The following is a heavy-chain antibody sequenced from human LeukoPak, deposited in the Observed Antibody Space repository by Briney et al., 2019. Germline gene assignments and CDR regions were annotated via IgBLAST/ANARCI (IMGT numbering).Heavy chain of an antibody. CDR2: INHNSGGT. V-gene: IGHV1-2*06. J-gene: IGHJ4*02. CDR1: GYTFTGYY. CDR3: ARGRAAAGTLGY. Sequence: ASVKVSCKASGYTFTGYYMHWVRQAPGQALEWMGRINHNSGGTNYAQKFQGRVTMTRDTSISTAYMELSRLRSDDTAVYYCARGRAAAGTLGYWGQGTLVTVSS. D-gene: IGHD6-13*01.